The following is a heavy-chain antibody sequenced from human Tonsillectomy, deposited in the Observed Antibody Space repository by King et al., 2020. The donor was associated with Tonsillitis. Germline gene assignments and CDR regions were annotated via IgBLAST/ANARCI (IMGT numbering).Heavy chain of an antibody. J-gene: IGHJ6*02. V-gene: IGHV3-15*01. CDR3: TRCPTNYYGMDV. CDR2: IKSITDGGTT. CDR1: GFTFSNAW. D-gene: IGHD2-8*01. Sequence: VQLVESGGGLVKPGGSLRLSCGASGFTFSNAWMSWVRQAPGKGLEWVGRIKSITDGGTTDYAAPVKGRFTISRDDSKNTLFLQMNSLKTEDTAVYYCTRCPTNYYGMDVWGQGTTVTVSS.